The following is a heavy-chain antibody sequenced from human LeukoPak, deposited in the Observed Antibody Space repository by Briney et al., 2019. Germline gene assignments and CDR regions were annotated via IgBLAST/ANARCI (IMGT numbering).Heavy chain of an antibody. CDR2: IIPILGIA. CDR3: ARAGRLEMATMGDFDY. J-gene: IGHJ4*02. CDR1: GGTFSSYA. Sequence: SVKVSCKASGGTFSSYAISWVRQAPGQGLEWMGRIIPILGIANYAQKFQGRVTITADKSTSTAYMELSSLRSEDTAVYYCARAGRLEMATMGDFDYWGQGTLVTVSS. V-gene: IGHV1-69*04. D-gene: IGHD5-24*01.